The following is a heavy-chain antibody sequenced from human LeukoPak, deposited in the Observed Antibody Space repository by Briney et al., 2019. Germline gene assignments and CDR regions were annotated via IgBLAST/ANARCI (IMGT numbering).Heavy chain of an antibody. D-gene: IGHD2-2*01. J-gene: IGHJ4*02. CDR3: AREGGLGYCSSTSCFPGHFDY. CDR2: ISSSGSTI. Sequence: GGSLRLSCAASGFTFSDYYMSWIRQAPGKGLEWVSYISSSGSTIYYADSVKGRFTISRDNAKNSLYLQMNSLRAEDTAVYYCAREGGLGYCSSTSCFPGHFDYWGQGTLVTVSS. V-gene: IGHV3-11*04. CDR1: GFTFSDYY.